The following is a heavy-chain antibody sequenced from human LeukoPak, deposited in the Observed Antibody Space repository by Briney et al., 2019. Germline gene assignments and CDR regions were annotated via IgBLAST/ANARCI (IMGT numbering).Heavy chain of an antibody. CDR1: GYTFTDYY. J-gene: IGHJ4*02. CDR3: VRRLCSGDTCYHNDY. Sequence: ASVTVSCKASGYTFTDYYMHWVRQAPGQRFEWMGWMKPSSGATSYAQKFQGRVTMTRDTSIGTAYMELSSLRSDDTAVYYCVRRLCSGDTCYHNDYWGQGTVVTVSS. D-gene: IGHD2-15*01. CDR2: MKPSSGAT. V-gene: IGHV1-2*02.